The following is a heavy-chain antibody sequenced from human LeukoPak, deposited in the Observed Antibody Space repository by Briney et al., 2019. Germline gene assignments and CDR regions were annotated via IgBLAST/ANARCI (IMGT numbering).Heavy chain of an antibody. CDR3: ARARPSMWIDY. CDR2: ISYDGSDK. V-gene: IGHV3-30*04. J-gene: IGHJ4*02. D-gene: IGHD5-12*01. Sequence: RSLRLSCAASGFTFSSYAMYWVRQAPGKGLEWVAVISYDGSDKFYADSVKGRFTISRDSSKNTLYLQMNSLRPEDTAVYYCARARPSMWIDYWGQGTLVIVSS. CDR1: GFTFSSYA.